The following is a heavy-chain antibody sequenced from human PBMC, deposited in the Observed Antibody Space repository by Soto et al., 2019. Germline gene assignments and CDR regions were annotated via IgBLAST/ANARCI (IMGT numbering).Heavy chain of an antibody. V-gene: IGHV3-30-3*01. CDR2: ISYDGSNK. CDR1: GFTFSSYA. J-gene: IGHJ6*02. CDR3: ARDRGRDDWLSFYYYYYGMDV. D-gene: IGHD3-9*01. Sequence: QVQLVESGGGVVQPGRSLRLSCAASGFTFSSYAMHWVRQAPGKGLEWVAVISYDGSNKYYADSVKGRFTISRDNSKNTLYLQMNSLRAEDTAVYYRARDRGRDDWLSFYYYYYGMDVWGQGTTVTVSS.